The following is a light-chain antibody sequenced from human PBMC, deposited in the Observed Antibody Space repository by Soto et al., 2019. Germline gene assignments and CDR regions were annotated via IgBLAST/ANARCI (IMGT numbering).Light chain of an antibody. CDR3: LQQNSYPLT. V-gene: IGKV1-17*01. CDR2: AAS. CDR1: QGIRKD. Sequence: DIQMTQSPSSLSASVGDRVTITCRASQGIRKDLGWYQQKPGKAPKRLIYAASSLQSGVPSRFSGSGSVTEFTLTISSLQPEDYATYYCLQQNSYPLTFGGGTKVEIK. J-gene: IGKJ4*01.